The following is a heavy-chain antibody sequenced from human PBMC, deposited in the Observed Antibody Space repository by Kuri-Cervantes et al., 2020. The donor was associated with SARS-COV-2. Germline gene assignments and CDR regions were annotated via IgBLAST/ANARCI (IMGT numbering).Heavy chain of an antibody. CDR2: IYYDGSG. CDR3: ARLGEGDDYDFWSGYYEGGYFDY. J-gene: IGHJ4*02. Sequence: SETLSLTCTVSGGSVSSRSYYWGWIRQPPGQGLEWIGSIYYDGSGHYNPSLKSRVTISVDTSKNQFSLKLSSVTAADTAVYYCARLGEGDDYDFWSGYYEGGYFDYWGQGTLVTVSS. D-gene: IGHD3-3*01. CDR1: GGSVSSRSYY. V-gene: IGHV4-39*01.